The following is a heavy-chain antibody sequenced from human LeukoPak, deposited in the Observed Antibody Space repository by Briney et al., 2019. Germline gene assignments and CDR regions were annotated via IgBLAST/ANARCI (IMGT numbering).Heavy chain of an antibody. Sequence: TLSLTCTVSGGSISSYYWSWIRQPPGKGLEWVGYIYYSGSTNYNPSLKSRVTISVDTSKNQFSLKLSSVTAADTAVHYCARDHPYNWNYFDYWGQGTLVTVSS. CDR3: ARDHPYNWNYFDY. J-gene: IGHJ4*02. CDR2: IYYSGST. V-gene: IGHV4-59*01. D-gene: IGHD1-20*01. CDR1: GGSISSYY.